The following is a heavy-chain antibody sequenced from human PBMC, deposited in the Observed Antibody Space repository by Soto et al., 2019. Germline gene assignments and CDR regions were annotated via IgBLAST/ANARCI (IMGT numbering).Heavy chain of an antibody. J-gene: IGHJ4*02. CDR2: IEHNGVNS. V-gene: IGHV3-33*01. CDR3: ARDDLYDDNGLEE. D-gene: IGHD4-17*01. Sequence: QLQLVESGGGVIQPGRSLRLSCAASGFSFSSHGMHWVRQAPGQGLEWVAVIEHNGVNSFYSDSVKGRFTISSDNSNNILDLQLNNLRVEDTALYCWARDDLYDDNGLEEWGQGTLVTVTS. CDR1: GFSFSSHG.